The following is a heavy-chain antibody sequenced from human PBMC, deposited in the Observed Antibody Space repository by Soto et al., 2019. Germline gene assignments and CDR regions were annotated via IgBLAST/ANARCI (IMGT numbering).Heavy chain of an antibody. CDR3: AKSHKGVEVVDYWYFDL. Sequence: SVKVSCTASGGTFISYAIIWVRQAPGQGLEWMGGIIPIFGTANYAQKFQGRVTITADESTSTAYMELSRLRSDDTAVYYCAKSHKGVEVVDYWYFDLWGRGTLVTVPS. V-gene: IGHV1-69*01. J-gene: IGHJ2*01. CDR1: GGTFISYA. CDR2: IIPIFGTA. D-gene: IGHD2-15*01.